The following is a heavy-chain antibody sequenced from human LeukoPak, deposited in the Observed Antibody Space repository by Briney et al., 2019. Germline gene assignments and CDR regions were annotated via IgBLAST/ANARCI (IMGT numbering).Heavy chain of an antibody. CDR1: GFTFSNYW. CDR2: IKTDGATI. CDR3: TREVVDNSASYYDY. J-gene: IGHJ4*02. V-gene: IGHV3-74*01. D-gene: IGHD3-22*01. Sequence: PGGSQRVSCAASGFTFSNYWMHWVRQAPGEGLVWVSCIKTDGATITYADSVKGRFTISRDNAKNTLYLQMNNLRAEDTAVYYCTREVVDNSASYYDYWGQGTLVTASS.